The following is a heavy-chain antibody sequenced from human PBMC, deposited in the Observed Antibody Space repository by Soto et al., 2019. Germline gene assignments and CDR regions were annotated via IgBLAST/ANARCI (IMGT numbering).Heavy chain of an antibody. V-gene: IGHV3-23*01. Sequence: LRLSCAASGFTFSSGFTFSSYAMSWVRQAPGKGLEWVSAISGSGGSTYYSDSVKGRFTISRDNSKNTLYLQMSSLRAEDTAVYHCAMAYDSSGYYQYYFDYWGQGTLVTVSS. CDR2: ISGSGGST. J-gene: IGHJ4*02. CDR1: GFTFSSGFTFSSYA. D-gene: IGHD3-22*01. CDR3: AMAYDSSGYYQYYFDY.